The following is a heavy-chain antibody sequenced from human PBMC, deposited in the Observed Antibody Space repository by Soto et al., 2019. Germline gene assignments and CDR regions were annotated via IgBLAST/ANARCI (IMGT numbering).Heavy chain of an antibody. Sequence: PPETRSLTCTVAGGSMSRCGDDWSWIRQHPGKGLEGIGYIYDSGSTYYNPSLKSRVTISGDTSKNQFSLKLSSVTAADTAVYYCARVFGFGGMDVWGQGTTVT. CDR1: GGSMSRCGDD. CDR2: IYDSGST. J-gene: IGHJ6*02. CDR3: ARVFGFGGMDV. D-gene: IGHD3-10*01. V-gene: IGHV4-31*03.